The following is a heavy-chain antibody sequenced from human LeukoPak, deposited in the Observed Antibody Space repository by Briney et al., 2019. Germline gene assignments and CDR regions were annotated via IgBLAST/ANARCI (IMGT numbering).Heavy chain of an antibody. CDR2: IRYDGSNK. CDR3: AKEGHSSGYYYSYYFDY. J-gene: IGHJ4*02. CDR1: GFTFSSYG. D-gene: IGHD3-22*01. V-gene: IGHV3-30*02. Sequence: PGGSLRLSCAASGFTFSSYGMHWVRQAPGKGLEWVAFIRYDGSNKHYADSVKGRFTISRDNSKNTLYLQMNSLRAEDTAVYYCAKEGHSSGYYYSYYFDYWGQGTLVTVSS.